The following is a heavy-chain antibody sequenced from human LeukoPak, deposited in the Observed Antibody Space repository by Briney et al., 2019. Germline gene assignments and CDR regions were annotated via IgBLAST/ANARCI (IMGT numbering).Heavy chain of an antibody. CDR2: ISSAGETA. D-gene: IGHD3-22*01. CDR3: AKYYYDSSASRGGFDS. Sequence: GGSLRLSCSASGFTFNNFALSWVRQAPGEGLEWVSAISSAGETAFYADSVRGRFTISRDNSKNTVYLQMNTLRIEDMAIYYCAKYYYDSSASRGGFDSWGQGTLVTVSS. J-gene: IGHJ4*02. V-gene: IGHV3-23*01. CDR1: GFTFNNFA.